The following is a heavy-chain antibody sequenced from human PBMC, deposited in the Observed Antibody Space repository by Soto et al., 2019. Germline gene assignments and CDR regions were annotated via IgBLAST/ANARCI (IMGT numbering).Heavy chain of an antibody. CDR2: ISTNNGNT. Sequence: QVQLVQSGGEVKKPGASVKVSCKASGYTFSDYGISWVRQAPGQRPEYMGWISTNNGNTKYAQNIQGRVTMTTDTSKSTGYMELRSLRPDDTAVYYCAIQRAGAYGMDVWGQGTTVTVPS. CDR1: GYTFSDYG. CDR3: AIQRAGAYGMDV. V-gene: IGHV1-18*01. D-gene: IGHD3-10*01. J-gene: IGHJ6*02.